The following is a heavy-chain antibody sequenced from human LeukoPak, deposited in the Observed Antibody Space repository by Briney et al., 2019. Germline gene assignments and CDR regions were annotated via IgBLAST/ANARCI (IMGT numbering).Heavy chain of an antibody. CDR2: ISSSGSTI. CDR1: GFTFSSYE. J-gene: IGHJ5*02. CDR3: ARTPYDILTGYSWFDP. V-gene: IGHV3-48*03. D-gene: IGHD3-9*01. Sequence: SGGSLRHSCAASGFTFSSYEMNWVRQAPGKGLEWVSYISSSGSTIYYADSVKGRFTISRDNAKNSLYLQMNSLRAEDTAVYYCARTPYDILTGYSWFDPWGQGTLVTVSS.